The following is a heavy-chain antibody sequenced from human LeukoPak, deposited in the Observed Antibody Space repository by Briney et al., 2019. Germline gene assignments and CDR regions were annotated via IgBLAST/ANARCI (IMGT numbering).Heavy chain of an antibody. Sequence: SETLSLTCAVYGGSFSGYYWSWIRQPPGKGLEWIGEINHSGSTNYNPSLKSRVTISVDTSKNQFSLKLSSVTAADTAVYYCARLRAYTPYYFDYWGQGTLVTVSS. CDR1: GGSFSGYY. V-gene: IGHV4-34*01. CDR2: INHSGST. J-gene: IGHJ4*02. D-gene: IGHD3-16*01. CDR3: ARLRAYTPYYFDY.